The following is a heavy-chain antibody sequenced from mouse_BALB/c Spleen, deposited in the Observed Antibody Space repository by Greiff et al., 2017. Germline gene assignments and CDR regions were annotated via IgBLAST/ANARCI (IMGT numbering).Heavy chain of an antibody. Sequence: EVKLVESGGGLVKPGGSLKLSCAASGFAFSSYDMSWVRQTPEQRLEWVAYISSGGGSTYYPDTVKGRVTISRDNAKNTLYLQMSSLKSEDTAMYYCARHVGYYGNYFLAYWGQGTLVTVSA. CDR2: ISSGGGST. V-gene: IGHV5-12-1*01. D-gene: IGHD2-1*01. CDR3: ARHVGYYGNYFLAY. CDR1: GFAFSSYD. J-gene: IGHJ3*01.